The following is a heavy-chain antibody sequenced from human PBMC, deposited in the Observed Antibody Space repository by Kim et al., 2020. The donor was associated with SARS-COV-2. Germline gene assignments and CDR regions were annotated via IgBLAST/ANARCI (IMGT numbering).Heavy chain of an antibody. D-gene: IGHD2-15*01. V-gene: IGHV3-49*02. CDR3: TMFRQLLQNSFDY. J-gene: IGHJ4*02. Sequence: YSASVRGRFTISRDDSKSIAYLQMNSLKTEATAVYYCTMFRQLLQNSFDYWGQGTLVTVSS.